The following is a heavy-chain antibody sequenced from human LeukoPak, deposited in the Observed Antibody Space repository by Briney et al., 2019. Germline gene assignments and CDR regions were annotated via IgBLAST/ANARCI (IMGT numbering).Heavy chain of an antibody. J-gene: IGHJ5*02. CDR1: GGSISSGGYY. D-gene: IGHD2-2*01. CDR2: IYYSGST. CDR3: ARWGYCSSTSCPTNWFDP. Sequence: PSQTLSLTCTVSGGSISSGGYYWSWIRQHPGKGLEWIGYIYYSGSTYYNPSLKSRVTISVDTSKNQFSLKLSSVTAADTAVYYCARWGYCSSTSCPTNWFDPWGQGTLVTVSS. V-gene: IGHV4-30-4*08.